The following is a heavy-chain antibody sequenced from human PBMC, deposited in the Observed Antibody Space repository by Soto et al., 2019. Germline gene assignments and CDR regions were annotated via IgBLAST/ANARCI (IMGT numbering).Heavy chain of an antibody. CDR2: ISYDGSNK. V-gene: IGHV3-30*18. CDR3: EKDHWGTEYSSSWYSDYYYYGMDV. CDR1: GFTFSSYG. D-gene: IGHD6-13*01. J-gene: IGHJ6*02. Sequence: GGSLRLSCAASGFTFSSYGMHWVRQAPGKGLEWVAVISYDGSNKYYADSVKGQFTITSDNSKNTLYLQMNSLRAEDTAVYYCEKDHWGTEYSSSWYSDYYYYGMDVWGQGTTVTVSS.